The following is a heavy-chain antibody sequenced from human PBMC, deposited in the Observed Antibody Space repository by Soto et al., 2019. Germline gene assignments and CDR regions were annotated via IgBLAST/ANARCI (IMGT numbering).Heavy chain of an antibody. Sequence: EEQLVESGGGLVQPGGSLRLSCAVSGFTFSTYWLSWVRQAPGKGLEWVANINQDGSVKYYLDSVKGRFTISRDNAKNSLYLQMNSLRAEDTAVYYCARDQNYNILSDYYDAFDIWGQGTMVTVSS. V-gene: IGHV3-7*01. CDR2: INQDGSVK. CDR3: ARDQNYNILSDYYDAFDI. D-gene: IGHD3-9*01. J-gene: IGHJ3*02. CDR1: GFTFSTYW.